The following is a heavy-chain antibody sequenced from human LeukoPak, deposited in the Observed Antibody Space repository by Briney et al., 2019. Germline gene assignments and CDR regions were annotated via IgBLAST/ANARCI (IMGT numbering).Heavy chain of an antibody. CDR2: IKQDGSEK. Sequence: GGSLRLSCAASGFTFSSYWMSWVRQAPGKGLEWVANIKQDGSEKYYVDSVKGRFTISRDNAKNSLYLQMNSLRAEDTAVYYCARDAGVYAIPEDVWGKGTTVTVSS. J-gene: IGHJ6*04. V-gene: IGHV3-7*01. D-gene: IGHD2-8*01. CDR3: ARDAGVYAIPEDV. CDR1: GFTFSSYW.